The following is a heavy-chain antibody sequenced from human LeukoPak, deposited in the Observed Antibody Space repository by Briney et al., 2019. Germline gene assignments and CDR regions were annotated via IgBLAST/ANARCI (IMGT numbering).Heavy chain of an antibody. CDR1: GGSISSYY. CDR2: FYYTGST. CDR3: ARHGAADPTVTPFDY. J-gene: IGHJ4*02. D-gene: IGHD4-11*01. V-gene: IGHV4-59*08. Sequence: PSETLSLSCTVSGGSISSYYWSWIRQPPGKGLEWIGYFYYTGSTNYNPSLENRVTISVDTSKNQFSLKLNSVTAADTALYYCARHGAADPTVTPFDYWGQGTLVTVSS.